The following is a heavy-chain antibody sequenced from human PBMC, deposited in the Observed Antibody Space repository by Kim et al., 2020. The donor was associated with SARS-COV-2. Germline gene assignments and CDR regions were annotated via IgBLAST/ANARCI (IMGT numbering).Heavy chain of an antibody. Sequence: SETLSLTCAVYGGSFSGYYWSWIRQPPGKGLEWIGEINHSGSTNYNPSLKSRVTISVDTSKNQFSRKLSSVTAADTAVYYCARAGGTTMVRGVIDYWGQGTLVTVSS. D-gene: IGHD3-10*01. V-gene: IGHV4-34*01. J-gene: IGHJ4*02. CDR3: ARAGGTTMVRGVIDY. CDR2: INHSGST. CDR1: GGSFSGYY.